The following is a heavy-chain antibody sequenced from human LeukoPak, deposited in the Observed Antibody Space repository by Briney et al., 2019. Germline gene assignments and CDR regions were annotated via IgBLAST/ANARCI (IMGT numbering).Heavy chain of an antibody. V-gene: IGHV4-59*01. D-gene: IGHD5-12*01. CDR3: ARDAAVDNAFDI. CDR1: GGSISSYY. Sequence: SETLSLTCTVSGGSISSYYWSWIRQPPGKGLEWIGYIYYSGSTNYNPSLKSRVTISVDTSKNQFSLKLSSVTAADMAVYYCARDAAVDNAFDIWGQGTMVTVSS. CDR2: IYYSGST. J-gene: IGHJ3*02.